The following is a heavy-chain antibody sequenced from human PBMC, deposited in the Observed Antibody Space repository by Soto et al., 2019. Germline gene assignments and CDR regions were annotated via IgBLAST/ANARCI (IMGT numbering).Heavy chain of an antibody. V-gene: IGHV5-10-1*01. CDR1: GYSFTSYW. CDR3: ARYTPRYSGSYSPDY. J-gene: IGHJ4*02. CDR2: IDPSDSYT. D-gene: IGHD1-26*01. Sequence: GESLKISCKGSGYSFTSYWISWVRQMPGKGLEWMGRIDPSDSYTNYSPSFQGHVTISADKSISTAYLQWSSLKASDTAMHYCARYTPRYSGSYSPDYWGQGTLVTSPQ.